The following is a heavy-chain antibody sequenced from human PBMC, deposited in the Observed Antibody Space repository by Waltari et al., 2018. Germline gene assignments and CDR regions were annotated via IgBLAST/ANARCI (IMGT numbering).Heavy chain of an antibody. Sequence: QVQLQESGTGLVKPSQTLSLTCTVSGGSISSGSYYWSWLRQPAGKGLEWIGRIYTSGSTNYNPSLKSRVTISVDTSKNQFSLKLSSVTAADTAVYYCARAYYDILTGQSDAFDIWGQGTMVTVSS. D-gene: IGHD3-9*01. V-gene: IGHV4-61*02. J-gene: IGHJ3*02. CDR2: IYTSGST. CDR3: ARAYYDILTGQSDAFDI. CDR1: GGSISSGSYY.